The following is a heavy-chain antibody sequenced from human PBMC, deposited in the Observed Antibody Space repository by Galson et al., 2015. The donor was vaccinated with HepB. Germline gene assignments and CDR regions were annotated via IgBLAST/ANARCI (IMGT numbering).Heavy chain of an antibody. V-gene: IGHV1-3*01. J-gene: IGHJ4*02. CDR2: INAGNGNT. CDR1: GYTFTSYA. Sequence: SVKVSCKASGYTFTSYAMHWVRQAPGQRLEWMGWINAGNGNTKNSQKHQGRVTITRDTSASTAYMELSSLRSEDTAVYYCARDPGTIFGVVIPPDYWGQGTLVTVSS. D-gene: IGHD3-3*01. CDR3: ARDPGTIFGVVIPPDY.